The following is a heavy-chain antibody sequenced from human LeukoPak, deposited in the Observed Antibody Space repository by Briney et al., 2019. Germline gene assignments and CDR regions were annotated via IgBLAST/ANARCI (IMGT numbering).Heavy chain of an antibody. D-gene: IGHD1-26*01. V-gene: IGHV3-30*18. CDR3: AKYTVRVGAFDY. CDR1: GFTFSSYG. CDR2: ISYDGSNK. Sequence: GRSLRLSCAASGFTFSSYGMHWVRQAPGKGLEWVAVISYDGSNKYYADSVKGRFTISIDNSKNTLYLQMNSLRAEDTAVYYCAKYTVRVGAFDYWGQGTLVTVSS. J-gene: IGHJ4*02.